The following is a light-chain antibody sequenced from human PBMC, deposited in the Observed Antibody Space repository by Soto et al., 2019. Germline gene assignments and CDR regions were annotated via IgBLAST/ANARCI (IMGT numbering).Light chain of an antibody. CDR2: DVN. CDR3: SSYAGNYTLD. Sequence: QSVLTQPRSVSGSPGQSVTISCTGTSSDVGTYNSVSWYQQHPGKAPKLMICDVNKRPSGVPDRFSGSMSGNTASLTISGLQADDEADYHCSSYAGNYTLDFGGGTQLTVL. CDR1: SSDVGTYNS. V-gene: IGLV2-11*01. J-gene: IGLJ2*01.